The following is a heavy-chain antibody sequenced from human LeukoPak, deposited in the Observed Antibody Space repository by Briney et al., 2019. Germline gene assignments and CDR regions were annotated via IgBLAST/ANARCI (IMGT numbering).Heavy chain of an antibody. CDR2: VSRSDGST. J-gene: IGHJ4*02. V-gene: IGHV3-23*01. CDR1: GFIFSSYA. D-gene: IGHD3-9*01. Sequence: GRSLRLSCAASGFIFSSYAMSWVRQAPAKGLEWVSAVSRSDGSTYYADSVKGRFTISRDNSKNTLFLQMNSLEVEDTAVYYCAKGRERSDWYNFDYWGQGTLVTVSS. CDR3: AKGRERSDWYNFDY.